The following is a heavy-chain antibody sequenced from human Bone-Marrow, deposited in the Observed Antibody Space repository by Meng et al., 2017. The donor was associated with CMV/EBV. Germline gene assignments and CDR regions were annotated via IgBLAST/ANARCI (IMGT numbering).Heavy chain of an antibody. Sequence: GGSLRLSCAASGFTFSSYEMNWVRQAPGKGLEWVSYISSSGSTIYYADSVKARFTISRDNAKNSLYLQMNSLRAEDTAVYYCARITIFGVVIGDDAFDIWGQGAMVTVSS. CDR1: GFTFSSYE. CDR2: ISSSGSTI. CDR3: ARITIFGVVIGDDAFDI. D-gene: IGHD3-3*01. J-gene: IGHJ3*02. V-gene: IGHV3-48*03.